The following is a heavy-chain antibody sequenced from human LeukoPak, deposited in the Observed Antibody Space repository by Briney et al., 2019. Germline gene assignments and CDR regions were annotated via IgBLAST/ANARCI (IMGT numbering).Heavy chain of an antibody. D-gene: IGHD6-13*01. V-gene: IGHV4-30-2*01. Sequence: SETLSLTCTVSGGSISSGGYYWSWIRQPPGKGLEWIGYIYHSGSTYYNPSLKSRVTISVDRSKNQFSLKLSSVTAADTAVYYCATDSSSWYHGVGYWGQGTLVTVSS. CDR1: GGSISSGGYY. CDR3: ATDSSSWYHGVGY. J-gene: IGHJ4*02. CDR2: IYHSGST.